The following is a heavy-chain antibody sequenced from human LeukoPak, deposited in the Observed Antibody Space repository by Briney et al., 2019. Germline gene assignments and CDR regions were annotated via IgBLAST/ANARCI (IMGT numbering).Heavy chain of an antibody. J-gene: IGHJ4*02. V-gene: IGHV3-64*04. CDR2: ISSNGGST. Sequence: PGGSLRLSCSASGFTFNSYVMHWVRQAPGKGLEYVSAISSNGGSTYYADSVKGRFTISRDNSKNTLYLQMNSLRTEDTAVYYCAKAEGYDILTGLDYWGQGTLVTVSS. CDR3: AKAEGYDILTGLDY. CDR1: GFTFNSYV. D-gene: IGHD3-9*01.